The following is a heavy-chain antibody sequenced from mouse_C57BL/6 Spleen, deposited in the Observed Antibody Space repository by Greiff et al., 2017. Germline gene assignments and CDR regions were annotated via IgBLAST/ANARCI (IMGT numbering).Heavy chain of an antibody. CDR2: IYPGDGDT. J-gene: IGHJ2*01. V-gene: IGHV1-82*01. CDR3: ARLSLLYYFDY. D-gene: IGHD6-2*01. Sequence: VQLQQSGPELVKPGASVKISCKASGYAFSSSWMNWVKQRPGKGLEWIGRIYPGDGDTNYNGQFKGKATLPADKSSSPAYMQLSSLSSEDSAVYFCARLSLLYYFDYWGQGTTLTVSS. CDR1: GYAFSSSW.